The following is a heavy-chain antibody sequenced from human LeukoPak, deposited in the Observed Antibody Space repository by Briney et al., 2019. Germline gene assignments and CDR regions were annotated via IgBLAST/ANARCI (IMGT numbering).Heavy chain of an antibody. CDR1: GGSIRNYY. D-gene: IGHD1/OR15-1a*01. CDR2: IYYSGRT. CDR3: ARGGNNEIEACDI. V-gene: IGHV4-59*01. J-gene: IGHJ3*02. Sequence: SETLPLPYADCGGSIRNYYWSWIRQPPGKGLELICYIYYSGRTNYNPSLKSRVTISVDTSKSQFSLKLSSVTAADTAVYYCARGGNNEIEACDIWGQGTGVTVSS.